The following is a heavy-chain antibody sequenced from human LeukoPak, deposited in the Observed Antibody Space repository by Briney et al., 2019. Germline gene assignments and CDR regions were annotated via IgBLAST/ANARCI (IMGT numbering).Heavy chain of an antibody. Sequence: PGGSLRLSCAASGFTFSSYGMHWVRQAPGKGLEWVAFIRYDGSNKYYADSVKGRFTISRDNSKNTLYLQMNSLRAEDTAVYYCAKDFVVVVPAAISRFNAFDIWGQGTMVTVFS. V-gene: IGHV3-30*02. CDR3: AKDFVVVVPAAISRFNAFDI. D-gene: IGHD2-2*01. J-gene: IGHJ3*02. CDR1: GFTFSSYG. CDR2: IRYDGSNK.